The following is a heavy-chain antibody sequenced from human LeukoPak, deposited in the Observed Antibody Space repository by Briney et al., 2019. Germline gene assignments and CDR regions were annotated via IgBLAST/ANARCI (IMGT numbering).Heavy chain of an antibody. CDR1: GFSFSSYA. D-gene: IGHD1-26*01. CDR2: IIGGGGST. J-gene: IGHJ3*02. V-gene: IGHV3-23*01. Sequence: QPGGSLRLSCVASGFSFSSYAMSWVRQAPGKGLEWVSAIIGGGGSTHYADSVRGRFTVSRDNSKNTLYLQMSSLRADDTAVYYCATGGASYYSAVDMWGQGAMVTVSS. CDR3: ATGGASYYSAVDM.